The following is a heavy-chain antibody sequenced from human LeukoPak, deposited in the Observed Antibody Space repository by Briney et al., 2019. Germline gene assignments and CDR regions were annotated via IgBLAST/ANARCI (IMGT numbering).Heavy chain of an antibody. Sequence: SETLSLTCTVSGGSISSYYWSWIRQPPGKGLEWIGYIYYSGSTNYNPSLKSRVTISVDTSKNQFSLKLSSVTAADTAVYYCARGTYYYENYGMDVWGQGTTVTVSS. CDR3: ARGTYYYENYGMDV. V-gene: IGHV4-59*08. CDR1: GGSISSYY. D-gene: IGHD1-1*01. J-gene: IGHJ6*02. CDR2: IYYSGST.